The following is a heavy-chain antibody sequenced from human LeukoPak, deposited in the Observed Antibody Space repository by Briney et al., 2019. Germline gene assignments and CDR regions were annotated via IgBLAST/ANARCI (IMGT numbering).Heavy chain of an antibody. J-gene: IGHJ6*03. CDR2: IYYSGST. CDR1: GGSISSSSYY. CDR3: ARGSNYYDSSYYYYMDV. Sequence: SETLSLTCTVSGGSISSSSYYWGWIRQPPGTGLEWIGSIYYSGSTYYNPSLKSRVTISVDTSKNQFSLKLSSVTAADTAAYYCARGSNYYDSSYYYYMDVWGKGTTVTVSS. V-gene: IGHV4-39*07. D-gene: IGHD3-22*01.